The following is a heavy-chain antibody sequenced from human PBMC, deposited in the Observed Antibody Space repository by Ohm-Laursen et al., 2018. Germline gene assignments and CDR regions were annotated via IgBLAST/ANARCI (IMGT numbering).Heavy chain of an antibody. CDR1: GGSISSYY. Sequence: SETLSLTCTVSGGSISSYYWSWIRQPPGKGLEWIGYIYYSGSTNYNPSLKSRVTISVDTSKNQFSLKLSSVTAADTAVYYCARGSLYDYVWGSYRYGVYFDYWGQGTLVTVSS. J-gene: IGHJ4*02. V-gene: IGHV4-59*08. CDR2: IYYSGST. CDR3: ARGSLYDYVWGSYRYGVYFDY. D-gene: IGHD3-16*02.